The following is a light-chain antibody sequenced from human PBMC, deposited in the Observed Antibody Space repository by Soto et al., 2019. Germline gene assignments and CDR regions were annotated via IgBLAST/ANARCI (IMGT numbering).Light chain of an antibody. V-gene: IGKV1-9*01. J-gene: IGKJ1*01. Sequence: DIQLTQSPSFLSASVGDRVTITCRASQGISSYLAWYQQKPGKAPKLLIYAASTLQSGVPSRFSCSVSGTEFTLTISSLQPEDFATYYCQQLNSYPRTFGQGTKVDIK. CDR1: QGISSY. CDR2: AAS. CDR3: QQLNSYPRT.